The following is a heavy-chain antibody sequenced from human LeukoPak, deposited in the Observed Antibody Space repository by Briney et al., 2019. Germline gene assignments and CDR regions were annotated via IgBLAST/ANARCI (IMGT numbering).Heavy chain of an antibody. CDR2: IFTSGST. CDR1: GGAISSYY. V-gene: IGHV4-4*07. D-gene: IGHD3-3*01. CDR3: ARVYDFWSGFNWFDP. Sequence: PWETLSLTCTVSGGAISSYYWSWIRQPAGKGLEWIGRIFTSGSTNYNPSLKSRVTMSVDTSKNQLSLRLSSVTAADTAEYYCARVYDFWSGFNWFDPWGQGTLVTVSS. J-gene: IGHJ5*02.